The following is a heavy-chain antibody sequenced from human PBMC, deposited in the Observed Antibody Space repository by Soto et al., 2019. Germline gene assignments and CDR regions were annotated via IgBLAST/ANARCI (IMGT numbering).Heavy chain of an antibody. J-gene: IGHJ6*02. CDR3: ARGKGYCSSTSCPSHYYYYGMDV. D-gene: IGHD2-2*01. CDR2: ISSSSSYI. CDR1: GFTFSSYS. Sequence: PGGSLRLSCAASGFTFSSYSMNWVRQAPGKGLEWVSSISSSSSYIYYADSVKGRFTISRDNAKNSLYLQMNSLRAEDTAVYYCARGKGYCSSTSCPSHYYYYGMDVWGQGTTVTVSS. V-gene: IGHV3-21*01.